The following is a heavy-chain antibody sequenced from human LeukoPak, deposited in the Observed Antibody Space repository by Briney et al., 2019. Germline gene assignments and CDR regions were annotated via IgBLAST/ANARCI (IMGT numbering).Heavy chain of an antibody. CDR2: IYYSGST. CDR3: ARPPWSSYSNHWYFDL. J-gene: IGHJ2*01. D-gene: IGHD4-11*01. CDR1: GGSISSGGYY. V-gene: IGHV4-39*01. Sequence: SQTLSLTCTVSGGSISSGGYYWSWIRQPPGKGLEWIGSIYYSGSTYYNPSLKSRVTISVDTSKNQFSLKLSSVTAADTAVYYCARPPWSSYSNHWYFDLWGRGTLVTVSS.